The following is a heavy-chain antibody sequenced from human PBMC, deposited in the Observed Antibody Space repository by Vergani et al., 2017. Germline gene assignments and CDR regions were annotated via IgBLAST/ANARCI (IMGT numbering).Heavy chain of an antibody. CDR2: ISYDGSNK. CDR1: GFSFSSYG. V-gene: IGHV3-30*03. J-gene: IGHJ6*03. D-gene: IGHD2-2*01. CDR3: ARGDCSRNSCHSIDYYDSYMDV. Sequence: QVQLVESGGGVVQPGKSLRLSCAASGFSFSSYGIHWVRQAPGKGLEWVAVISYDGSNKYYADSVKGRFTISRDNSRNTLYLRMNSLRAEDTAWYSCARGDCSRNSCHSIDYYDSYMDVWGKGTTVTVSS.